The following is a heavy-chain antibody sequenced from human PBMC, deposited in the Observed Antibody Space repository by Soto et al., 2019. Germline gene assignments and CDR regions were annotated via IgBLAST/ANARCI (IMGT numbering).Heavy chain of an antibody. J-gene: IGHJ5*02. CDR1: GFTFSSYA. Sequence: QVQLVESGGGVVQPGRSLRLSCAASGFTFSSYAMHWVRQAPGKGLEWVAVISYDGSNRYYADSVKGRFTLSRDNSTTTLYLQMSSLRAEDTAVYYCARNSLDYGDYPYNWFDPWGQGPLVTVSS. CDR2: ISYDGSNR. D-gene: IGHD4-17*01. V-gene: IGHV3-30-3*01. CDR3: ARNSLDYGDYPYNWFDP.